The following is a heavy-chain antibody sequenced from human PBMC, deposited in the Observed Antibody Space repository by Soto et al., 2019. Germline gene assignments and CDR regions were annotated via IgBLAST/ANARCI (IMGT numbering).Heavy chain of an antibody. D-gene: IGHD3-10*01. V-gene: IGHV4-39*01. CDR1: GGSISSSSYY. Sequence: QLQLQESGPGLVKPSETLSLTCTVSGGSISSSSYYWGWIRQPPGKGLEWIGSIYYSGSTYYNPSLKSRVTISVDTSKNQFSLKLSSVTAADTAVYYCARQDVLLWFGELRGAFDIWGQGTMVTVSS. CDR3: ARQDVLLWFGELRGAFDI. J-gene: IGHJ3*02. CDR2: IYYSGST.